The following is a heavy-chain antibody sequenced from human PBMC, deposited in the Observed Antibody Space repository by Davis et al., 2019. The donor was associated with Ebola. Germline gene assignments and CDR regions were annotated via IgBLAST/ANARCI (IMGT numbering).Heavy chain of an antibody. CDR3: ARGGYYDSSGYSHEAFDI. CDR2: LGTSADT. J-gene: IGHJ3*02. V-gene: IGHV3-69-1*01. CDR1: GFVFRNYV. Sequence: GESLKISCAASGFVFRNYVMSWVRQAPGKGLEWVSTLGTSADTYYADSVKGRFTISRDNAKNSLFLQMNSLRPEDTAVYHCARGGYYDSSGYSHEAFDIWGQGTMVTVSS. D-gene: IGHD3-22*01.